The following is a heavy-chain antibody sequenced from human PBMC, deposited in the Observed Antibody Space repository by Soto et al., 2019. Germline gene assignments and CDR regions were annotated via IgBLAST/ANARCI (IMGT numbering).Heavy chain of an antibody. V-gene: IGHV1-18*01. Sequence: ASVKASCKTSRYTFNTYGMNWVRQAPVQGLELMGWISAYDGKTTYAEKFQGRVTLTTDTSTSTAYMELRSLRSDDTAIYYCARDPHEFWTSYWFDPWGQGTPVTVSS. CDR2: ISAYDGKT. D-gene: IGHD3-3*01. J-gene: IGHJ5*02. CDR3: ARDPHEFWTSYWFDP. CDR1: RYTFNTYG.